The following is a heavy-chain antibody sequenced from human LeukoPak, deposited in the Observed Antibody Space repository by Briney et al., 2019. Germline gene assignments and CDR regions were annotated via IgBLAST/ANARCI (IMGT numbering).Heavy chain of an antibody. Sequence: PGGSLRLSCAASGFTFDDYAMHWVRQAPGKGLEWVSGISWNSGSIGYADSVKGRFTISRDNAKSSPYLQMNSLRAEDTALYYCAGSSGPNWFDPWGQGTLVTVSS. J-gene: IGHJ5*02. CDR1: GFTFDDYA. CDR3: AGSSGPNWFDP. V-gene: IGHV3-9*01. CDR2: ISWNSGSI. D-gene: IGHD6-19*01.